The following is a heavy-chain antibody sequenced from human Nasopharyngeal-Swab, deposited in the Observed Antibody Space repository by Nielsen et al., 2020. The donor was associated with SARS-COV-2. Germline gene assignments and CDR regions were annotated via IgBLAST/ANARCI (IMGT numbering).Heavy chain of an antibody. CDR1: GFTFSSYS. Sequence: GGSLRLSCAASGFTFSSYSMNWVRQAPGKGLEWVSSISSSSSYIYYADSVKGRFTISRDNAKNSLYLQMNSLRAEDTAVYYCAREHQNYYDSSGYVDWGQGTLVTVSS. J-gene: IGHJ4*02. CDR2: ISSSSSYI. CDR3: AREHQNYYDSSGYVD. V-gene: IGHV3-21*01. D-gene: IGHD3-22*01.